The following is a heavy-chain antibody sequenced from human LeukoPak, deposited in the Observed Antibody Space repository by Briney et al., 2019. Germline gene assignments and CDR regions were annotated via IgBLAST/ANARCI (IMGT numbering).Heavy chain of an antibody. V-gene: IGHV3-23*01. J-gene: IGHJ4*02. CDR1: GFTFSNFA. CDR2: IIAGGGST. CDR3: AKGPYSTSWYGYFDY. Sequence: GGSLRLSCAASGFTFSNFAMSSGRQAPGKGLGWGSDIIAGGGSTYYADFLKGRFTSSRDNSKNTMYLQMNSLRAEDTAVYYCAKGPYSTSWYGYFDYWGQGTLVTVSS. D-gene: IGHD6-13*01.